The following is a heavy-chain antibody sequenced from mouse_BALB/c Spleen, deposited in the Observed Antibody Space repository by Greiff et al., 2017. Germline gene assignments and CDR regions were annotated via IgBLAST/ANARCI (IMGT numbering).Heavy chain of an antibody. J-gene: IGHJ2*01. Sequence: ESGPGLVKPSQSLSLTCSVTGYSITSGYYWNWIRQFPGNKLEWMGYISYDGSNNYNPSLKNRISITRDTSKNQFFLKLNSVTTEDTATYYCARERDLGYFDYWGQGTTLTVSS. CDR1: GYSITSGYY. D-gene: IGHD4-1*01. CDR3: ARERDLGYFDY. CDR2: ISYDGSN. V-gene: IGHV3-6*02.